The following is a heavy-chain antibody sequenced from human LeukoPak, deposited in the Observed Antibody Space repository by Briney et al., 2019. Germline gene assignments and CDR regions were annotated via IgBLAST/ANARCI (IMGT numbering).Heavy chain of an antibody. D-gene: IGHD3-10*01. J-gene: IGHJ4*02. V-gene: IGHV3-73*01. CDR2: ITSKSNSYAT. Sequence: PGGSLRLSCAASGFSFSGSAMHWVRQASGKGLEWVGRITSKSNSYATAYAASVKGRFTISRDDSKNTAYLQMNSLKTEDTVVYFCASSAGVTEWYFDYWGQGALVTVSS. CDR1: GFSFSGSA. CDR3: ASSAGVTEWYFDY.